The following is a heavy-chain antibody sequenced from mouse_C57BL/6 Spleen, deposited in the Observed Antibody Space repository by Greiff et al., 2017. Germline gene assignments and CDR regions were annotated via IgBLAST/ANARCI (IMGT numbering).Heavy chain of an antibody. V-gene: IGHV1-61*01. CDR2: IYPSDSET. D-gene: IGHD4-1*01. CDR3: ARTVTGNWDWYFDD. J-gene: IGHJ1*03. Sequence: QVQLQQPGAELVRPGSSVKLSCKASGYTFTSYWMDWVKQRPGQGLEWIGNIYPSDSETHYNQKFKDKATLTVDKSSSTAYMQLSSLTSEDSAVYYCARTVTGNWDWYFDDWGTGTPVTVSS. CDR1: GYTFTSYW.